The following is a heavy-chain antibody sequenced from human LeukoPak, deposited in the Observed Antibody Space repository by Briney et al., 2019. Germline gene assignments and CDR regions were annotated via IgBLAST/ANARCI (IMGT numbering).Heavy chain of an antibody. CDR2: ISYDGTNK. J-gene: IGHJ4*02. Sequence: SGGSLRLSCAASGFSFSNYGMHWVRQAPGKGLEWVAVISYDGTNKYYVDSVKGRFTISRDNSKNTLYLQMNSLRPEDTAVYYCAKDRSAWLRRTLEDWGQGTLVTVSS. D-gene: IGHD5-12*01. CDR3: AKDRSAWLRRTLED. V-gene: IGHV3-30*18. CDR1: GFSFSNYG.